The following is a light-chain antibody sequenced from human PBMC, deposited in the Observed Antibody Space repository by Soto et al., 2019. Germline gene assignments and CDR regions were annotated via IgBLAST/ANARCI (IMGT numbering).Light chain of an antibody. J-gene: IGKJ1*01. V-gene: IGKV1-5*03. CDR3: QQYNTYPWT. CDR2: KAS. CDR1: QSIRDW. Sequence: DIQMTQSPSTLSASVGDRVTITCRASQSIRDWLAWYQQIPGKAPKLLIYKASNLETGVPSRFSGTGSGTEFTLTISSLQPEDFATYYCQQYNTYPWTFGQGTKVDI.